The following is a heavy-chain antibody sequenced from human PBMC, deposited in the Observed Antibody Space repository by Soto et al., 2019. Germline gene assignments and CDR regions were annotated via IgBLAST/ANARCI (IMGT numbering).Heavy chain of an antibody. CDR1: GYTFTSYY. D-gene: IGHD3-10*01. CDR2: INPSGGST. V-gene: IGHV1-46*01. J-gene: IGHJ6*02. CDR3: SRSGSISSPANDNNYGIDG. Sequence: ASVKVSCKASGYTFTSYYMHWVRQAPGQGLEWMGIINPSGGSTSYAQKFQGRVTVTRDTSTSTVYMELSSLRSEDAAVDYCSRSGSISSPANDNNYGIDGWGQ.